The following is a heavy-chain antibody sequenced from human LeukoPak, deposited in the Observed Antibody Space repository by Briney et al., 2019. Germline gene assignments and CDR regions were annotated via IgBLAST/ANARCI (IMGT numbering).Heavy chain of an antibody. CDR2: IYYRGST. CDR1: GGSISRYY. Sequence: SDTLSLTCTVSGGSISRYYWNWIRQPPGKGLEWMGYIYYRGSTNYNPSFKSRVTIAVDTSKNQFCLKLSSVTAADTAVYSCARAWKYYYDSSGPDCFNPWGQGPLVTVSP. J-gene: IGHJ5*02. CDR3: ARAWKYYYDSSGPDCFNP. V-gene: IGHV4-59*01. D-gene: IGHD3-22*01.